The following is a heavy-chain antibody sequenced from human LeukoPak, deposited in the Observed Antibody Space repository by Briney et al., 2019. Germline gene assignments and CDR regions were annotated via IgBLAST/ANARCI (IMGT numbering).Heavy chain of an antibody. J-gene: IGHJ4*02. CDR1: GFTFSSYE. D-gene: IGHD3-10*01. CDR2: ISSSGSTI. V-gene: IGHV3-48*03. Sequence: HPGRSLRLSCAASGFTFSSYEMNWVRQAPGKGLEWVSYISSSGSTIYYADSVKGRFTISRDNAKNSLYLQMNSLRAEDTAVYYCARDRPITHFDYWGQGTLVTVSS. CDR3: ARDRPITHFDY.